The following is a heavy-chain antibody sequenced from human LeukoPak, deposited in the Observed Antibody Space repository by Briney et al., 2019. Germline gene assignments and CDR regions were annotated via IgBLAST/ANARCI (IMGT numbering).Heavy chain of an antibody. CDR2: ISGNRGSTK. J-gene: IGHJ4*02. CDR3: ARHPRRDVAGNFDY. CDR1: GFTFSSYA. D-gene: IGHD6-19*01. V-gene: IGHV3-48*03. Sequence: TGGSLRLSCAASGFTFSSYAMSWVRQAPGKGLEWVSYISGNRGSTKYYTDSVKGRFIISRDNAKNSLYLQMNNVTADDTAVYYCARHPRRDVAGNFDYWGQGTLVTVSS.